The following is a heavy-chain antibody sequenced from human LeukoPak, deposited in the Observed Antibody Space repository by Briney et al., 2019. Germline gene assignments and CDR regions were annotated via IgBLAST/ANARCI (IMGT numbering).Heavy chain of an antibody. CDR1: GSTFSNYA. CDR2: ISGSCDGT. V-gene: IGHV3-23*01. D-gene: IGHD6-19*01. J-gene: IGHJ4*02. CDR3: AKDFGSSGWYPFDY. Sequence: GRSLRLSCAASGSTFSNYAMSWVRQAPGKGLEWVSAISGSCDGTYYADSVKGRFTISRDNSKNTLYVQMNSLRVEDTAVYYCAKDFGSSGWYPFDYWGQGTLVTVSS.